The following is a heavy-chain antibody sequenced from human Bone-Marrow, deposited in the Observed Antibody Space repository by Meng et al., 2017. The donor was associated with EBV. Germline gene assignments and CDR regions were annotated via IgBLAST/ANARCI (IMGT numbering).Heavy chain of an antibody. D-gene: IGHD6-25*01. V-gene: IGHV3-23*04. Sequence: EVQLVESXGGLVQPGXSIRLSCAASGFTFSSYAMSWVRQAPGKGLEWVSRTNEDGGITTYADSVKGRFTISRDNTKNTLYLQMNSLRAEDTGVYFCSKDLVGSDDDWGQGTLVTVSS. J-gene: IGHJ4*02. CDR3: SKDLVGSDDD. CDR2: TNEDGGIT. CDR1: GFTFSSYA.